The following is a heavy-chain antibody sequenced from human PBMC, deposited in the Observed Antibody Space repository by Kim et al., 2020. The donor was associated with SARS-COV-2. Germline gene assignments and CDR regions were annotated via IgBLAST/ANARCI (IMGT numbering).Heavy chain of an antibody. CDR3: TRVNPIAGGWYDAFD. D-gene: IGHD6-19*01. V-gene: IGHV3-73*01. CDR2: IRSKANSYAT. CDR1: GFTLSGST. J-gene: IGHJ3*02. Sequence: GGSLRLSCAASGFTLSGSTVHWVRQASGKGLEWVGRIRSKANSYATTYAASVKNRFTISRDDSKNTAYLQMNSLKTEDTAVYYCTRVNPIAGGWYDAFD.